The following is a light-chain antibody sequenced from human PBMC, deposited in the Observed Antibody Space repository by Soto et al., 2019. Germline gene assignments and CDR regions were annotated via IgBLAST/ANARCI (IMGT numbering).Light chain of an antibody. V-gene: IGKV1D-12*01. J-gene: IGKJ4*01. Sequence: DIQITQCRGSWWACVGGTATTTGRASQDISTLLAWYQQKPGKAPKLLIYGASTLESGVPSRFSGRGSGTDFTLTISSLQPEDFATYFCQQADSFPLTFGGGTKVDIK. CDR2: GAS. CDR1: QDISTL. CDR3: QQADSFPLT.